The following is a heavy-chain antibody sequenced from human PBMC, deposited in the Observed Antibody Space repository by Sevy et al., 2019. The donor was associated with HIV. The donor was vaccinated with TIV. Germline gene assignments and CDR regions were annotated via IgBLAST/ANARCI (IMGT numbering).Heavy chain of an antibody. J-gene: IGHJ4*02. D-gene: IGHD6-13*01. CDR2: IGSSNSYI. V-gene: IGHV3-21*01. Sequence: GGSLRLSCAASGFSFSSYSVSWVRQAPGKGLEWVASIGSSNSYIYYVDSVKGRFTISRDNAKNSLFLHMNTLRAKDTAVYYCARSYSSSGYILYYFEYWGQGTPVTVSS. CDR1: GFSFSSYS. CDR3: ARSYSSSGYILYYFEY.